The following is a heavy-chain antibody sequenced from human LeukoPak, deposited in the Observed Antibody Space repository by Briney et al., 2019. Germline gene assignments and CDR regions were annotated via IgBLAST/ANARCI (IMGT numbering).Heavy chain of an antibody. CDR3: AKDPGGGWYPNWFDP. CDR2: ISYDGSNK. CDR1: GFTFSSYG. J-gene: IGHJ5*02. D-gene: IGHD6-19*01. Sequence: GRSLRLSCAASGFTFSSYGMHWVRQAPGKGLEWVAVISYDGSNKYYADSVKGRFTISRDNSKNTLYLQMNSLRAEDTAVYYCAKDPGGGWYPNWFDPWGQGTLVTVSS. V-gene: IGHV3-30*18.